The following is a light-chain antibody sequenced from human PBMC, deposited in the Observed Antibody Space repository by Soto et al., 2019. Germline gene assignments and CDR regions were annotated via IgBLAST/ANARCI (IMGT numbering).Light chain of an antibody. V-gene: IGKV3-15*01. J-gene: IGKJ1*01. CDR3: LQYHNLWE. Sequence: ILMTHSPATVSVSPWESATLSCRASQNIYYNVAWYQQRPGQAPRLLIYRASTRATGVPARFSGSGSGTEFTLTISSLQPEDFTVYSCLQYHNLWEFGQGTKVDIK. CDR2: RAS. CDR1: QNIYYN.